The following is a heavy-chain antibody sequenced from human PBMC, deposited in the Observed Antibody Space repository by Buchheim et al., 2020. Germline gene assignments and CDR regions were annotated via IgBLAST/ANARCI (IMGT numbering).Heavy chain of an antibody. V-gene: IGHV3-53*02. CDR2: IYSGGST. CDR3: ARDCRSSSCRPGFDY. CDR1: GFTVSSNY. D-gene: IGHD6-13*01. Sequence: EVQLVETGGGLIQPGGSLRLSCAASGFTVSSNYMSWVRQAPGKGLEWVSVIYSGGSTYYADSVKGRFTISRDNSKNTLYLQMNSLRAEDTAVYYCARDCRSSSCRPGFDYWGQGTL. J-gene: IGHJ4*02.